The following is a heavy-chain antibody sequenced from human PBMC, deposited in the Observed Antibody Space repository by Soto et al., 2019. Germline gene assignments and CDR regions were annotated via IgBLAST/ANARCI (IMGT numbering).Heavy chain of an antibody. CDR3: ATDSIFGVVTSGDYYYGMDV. CDR1: GFTLNTYG. CDR2: SWYDGTNK. V-gene: IGHV3-33*07. Sequence: GGSLRLSCAASGFTLNTYGMYWVRQAPGKGLEWVAVSWYDGTNKDYADSVKGRFTISRDNSRNTLYLQMNSLRAEDTAVYYCATDSIFGVVTSGDYYYGMDVWGQGTTVTVSS. J-gene: IGHJ6*02. D-gene: IGHD3-3*02.